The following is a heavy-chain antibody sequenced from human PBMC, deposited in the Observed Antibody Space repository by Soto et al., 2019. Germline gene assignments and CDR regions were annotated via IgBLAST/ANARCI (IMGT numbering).Heavy chain of an antibody. CDR3: AREAIIVIAAPEYYFDY. V-gene: IGHV3-66*01. D-gene: IGHD3-22*01. CDR1: GFDVSNTD. CDR2: IYSGGYT. J-gene: IGHJ4*02. Sequence: SGGSLRLSCAASGFDVSNTDMSWVRQAPGKGLEWVSVIYSGGYTNYADSAKGRFIVSRDSPKNTLYLQMDSLRAEDTAVYYCAREAIIVIAAPEYYFDYWGQGTLVTVSS.